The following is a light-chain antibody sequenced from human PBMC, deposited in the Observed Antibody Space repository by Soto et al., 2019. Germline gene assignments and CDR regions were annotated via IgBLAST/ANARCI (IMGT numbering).Light chain of an antibody. CDR1: SSDVGAYKY. J-gene: IGLJ1*01. V-gene: IGLV2-14*01. CDR3: SSYTRSGTQV. Sequence: SFLTQPASVSGSPGQSITISCTGTSSDVGAYKYVSWYQQHPGKAPKVVIYEVTNRPSGVSTRFSGSKSGNTASLTISGLQADDEADYYCSSYTRSGTQVFGTGTKVTVL. CDR2: EVT.